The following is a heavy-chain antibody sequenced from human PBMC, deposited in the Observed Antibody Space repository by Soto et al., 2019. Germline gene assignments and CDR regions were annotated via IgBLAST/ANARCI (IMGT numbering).Heavy chain of an antibody. Sequence: ASVKVSCKVSGYTLTELSMHWVRQAPGKGLEWMGWISAYNGNTNYAQKLQGRVTMTTDTSTSTAYMELRSLRSDDTAVYYCARDPLTEDYGDPLGDYWGQGTLVTVSS. D-gene: IGHD4-17*01. CDR3: ARDPLTEDYGDPLGDY. V-gene: IGHV1-18*01. CDR1: GYTLTELS. CDR2: ISAYNGNT. J-gene: IGHJ4*02.